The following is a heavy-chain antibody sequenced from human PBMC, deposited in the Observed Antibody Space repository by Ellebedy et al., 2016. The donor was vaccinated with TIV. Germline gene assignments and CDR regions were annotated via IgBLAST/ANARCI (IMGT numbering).Heavy chain of an antibody. D-gene: IGHD1-26*01. CDR2: INAGNGNT. CDR1: GYTFTTYY. V-gene: IGHV1-3*01. CDR3: ARVKWELPFDY. Sequence: AASVKVSCKASGYTFTTYYIHWVRQAPGQRLEWMGWINAGNGNTKYSQKFQGRVTITRDTSASTAYMELSSLRSEDTAVYYCARVKWELPFDYWGQGTLATVSS. J-gene: IGHJ4*02.